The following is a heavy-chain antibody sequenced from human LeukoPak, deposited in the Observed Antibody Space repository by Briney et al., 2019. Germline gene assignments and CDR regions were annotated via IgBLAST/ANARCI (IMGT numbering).Heavy chain of an antibody. V-gene: IGHV1-69*06. J-gene: IGHJ4*02. CDR3: AREASYYFDY. CDR1: GGTFSSYA. Sequence: SVKVSCKASGGTFSSYAISWVRQAPGQGLEWMGGIIPIFGTANYAQKFQGRVTITADKSTSTAYMELSNLRSEDTALYYCAREASYYFDYWGQGTLVTVSS. CDR2: IIPIFGTA.